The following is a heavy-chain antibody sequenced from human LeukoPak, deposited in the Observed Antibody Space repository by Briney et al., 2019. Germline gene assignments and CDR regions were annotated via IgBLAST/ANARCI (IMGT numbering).Heavy chain of an antibody. V-gene: IGHV3-23*01. D-gene: IGHD2-8*01. J-gene: IGHJ6*02. Sequence: GGSLRLSCAASGFTFSSYAMSWVRQAPGKGLEWVSAISGSGGSTYYADSVKGRFTISRDNSKNTLYLQMNSLRAEDAALYYCALYNGYYGMDVWGQGTTVTVSS. CDR1: GFTFSSYA. CDR3: ALYNGYYGMDV. CDR2: ISGSGGST.